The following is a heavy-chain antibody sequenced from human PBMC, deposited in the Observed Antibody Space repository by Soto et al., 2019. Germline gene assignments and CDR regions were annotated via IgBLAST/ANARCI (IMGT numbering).Heavy chain of an antibody. CDR3: ARRENYYYYVMDV. J-gene: IGHJ6*02. CDR1: GYSFTSYW. CDR2: IYPGDSDT. V-gene: IGHV5-51*01. Sequence: TGESLKISCKGSGYSFTSYWIGWVRQMPGKGLGWMGIIYPGDSDTRYSPSFQGQVTISADKSISTAYLQWSSLKASDTAMYYCARRENYYYYVMDVWGQGTTVTVSS.